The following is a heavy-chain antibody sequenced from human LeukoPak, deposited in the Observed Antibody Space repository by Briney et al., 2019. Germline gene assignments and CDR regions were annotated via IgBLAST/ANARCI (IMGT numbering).Heavy chain of an antibody. CDR2: INAGNGNT. V-gene: IGHV1-3*01. CDR3: ARHRPRHGDTADY. J-gene: IGHJ4*02. CDR1: GYIFISYA. D-gene: IGHD5-18*01. Sequence: GASVKVSCKASGYIFISYAMHWVRQAPGQRLEWMGWINAGNGNTKYSQKFQGRVTITRDTSASTVYMELSSLRSEDTAVYYCARHRPRHGDTADYWGQGTLVTASS.